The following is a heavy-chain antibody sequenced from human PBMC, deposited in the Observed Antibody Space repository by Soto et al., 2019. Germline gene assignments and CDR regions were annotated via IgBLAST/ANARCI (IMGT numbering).Heavy chain of an antibody. J-gene: IGHJ4*02. Sequence: EVQLVETGGGLIQPGGSLRLSCAASGFTVSSNYMSWVRQAPGKGLEWVSVISASGGTTDYADSVRGRFTISRDNSKNTLYLQMNSLRAEDTAVYFCAKRVGYYDSRDSLGGYWGQGTLVTVSS. V-gene: IGHV3-53*02. CDR3: AKRVGYYDSRDSLGGY. CDR2: ISASGGTT. D-gene: IGHD3-22*01. CDR1: GFTVSSNY.